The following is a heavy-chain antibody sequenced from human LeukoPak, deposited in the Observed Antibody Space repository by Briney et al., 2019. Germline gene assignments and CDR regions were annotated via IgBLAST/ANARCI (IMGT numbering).Heavy chain of an antibody. CDR3: ARDGKGYCSGGSCYIDHWFDP. Sequence: SSETLSLTCTVSGYSISSGYFWGWIRQPPGKGLECIGTIYHSGSTYYNPSLKSRVTISVDTSKNQFSLKLSSVTAADTAVYYCARDGKGYCSGGSCYIDHWFDPWGQGTLVTVSS. V-gene: IGHV4-38-2*02. D-gene: IGHD2-15*01. CDR1: GYSISSGYF. CDR2: IYHSGST. J-gene: IGHJ5*02.